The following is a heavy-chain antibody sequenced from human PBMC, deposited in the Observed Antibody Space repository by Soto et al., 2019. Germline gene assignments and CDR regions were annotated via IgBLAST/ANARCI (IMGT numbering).Heavy chain of an antibody. CDR3: ARLLGGCETLDV. CDR2: IYYSGST. V-gene: IGHV4-39*01. J-gene: IGHJ4*02. D-gene: IGHD5-12*01. Sequence: PSDTLSLTCTVSGVSISSSSYYWVLIRQPPGKGLEWIGSIYYSGSTYYNPSLKSRVTISVDTSKNQFSLKLSSVTAADTAVYYCARLLGGCETLDVCGPGTLVTVSS. CDR1: GVSISSSSYY.